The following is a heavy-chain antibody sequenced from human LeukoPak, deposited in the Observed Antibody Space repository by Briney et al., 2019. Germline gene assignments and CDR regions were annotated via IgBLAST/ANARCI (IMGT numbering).Heavy chain of an antibody. CDR1: GGSISSGSYY. CDR3: ARQGYCSGGSCYLDWFDP. D-gene: IGHD2-15*01. J-gene: IGHJ5*02. Sequence: SQTLSLTCTVSGGSISSGSYYWSWIRQPAGKGLEWIGRIYTSGSTNYNPSLKSRVTISVDTSKNQFSLKLSSVTAADTAVYYCARQGYCSGGSCYLDWFDPWGQGTLVTVSS. CDR2: IYTSGST. V-gene: IGHV4-61*02.